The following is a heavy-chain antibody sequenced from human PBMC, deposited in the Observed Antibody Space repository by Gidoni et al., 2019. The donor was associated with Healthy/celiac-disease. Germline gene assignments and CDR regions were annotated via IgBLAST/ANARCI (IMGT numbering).Heavy chain of an antibody. Sequence: EVQLVQSGAEGKKPGEALKISWKGSGYSVTSYWSGWVRQMPGKGLERMGSISPGYSDTRYTPSFQGQVTISADPSISTAYLQWSILKASDTAMYYCARSMTPVLVVYYWGQGTLVTVSS. D-gene: IGHD2-15*01. CDR3: ARSMTPVLVVYY. J-gene: IGHJ4*02. CDR1: GYSVTSYW. V-gene: IGHV5-51*03. CDR2: ISPGYSDT.